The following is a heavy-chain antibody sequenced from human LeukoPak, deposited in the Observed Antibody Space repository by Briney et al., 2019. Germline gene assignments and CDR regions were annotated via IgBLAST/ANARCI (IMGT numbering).Heavy chain of an antibody. Sequence: ASVKVSCKASGYTFTNYDINWVRQATGQGLEWMGWMNPNSGNTGYAQKFQGRVTMTRDTSISTAYMELNSLRSEDTAVYYCARVRYYDSKGNWFDPWGQGTLVTVSS. CDR2: MNPNSGNT. CDR1: GYTFTNYD. V-gene: IGHV1-8*01. D-gene: IGHD3-22*01. J-gene: IGHJ5*02. CDR3: ARVRYYDSKGNWFDP.